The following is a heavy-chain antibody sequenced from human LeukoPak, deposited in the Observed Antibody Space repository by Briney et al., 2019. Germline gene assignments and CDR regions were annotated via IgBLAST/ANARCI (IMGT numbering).Heavy chain of an antibody. D-gene: IGHD3-22*01. CDR3: ARARYYYDSSGYLYFDY. V-gene: IGHV4-59*01. CDR1: GGSISGYY. Sequence: SETLSLTCTVSGGSISGYYWSWIRQPPGKGLECVGYIFYSGSTNYNPPLKSRVIISVDTSKNQFSLKLSSVTAADTAVYYCARARYYYDSSGYLYFDYWGQGTLVTVSS. J-gene: IGHJ4*02. CDR2: IFYSGST.